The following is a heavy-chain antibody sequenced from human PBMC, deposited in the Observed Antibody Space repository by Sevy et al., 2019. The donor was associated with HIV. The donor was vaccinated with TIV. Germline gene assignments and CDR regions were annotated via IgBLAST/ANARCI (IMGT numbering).Heavy chain of an antibody. CDR3: AKGKGDYDILTGYYNWWFDP. CDR2: ISAHTGNT. J-gene: IGHJ5*02. V-gene: IGHV1-18*01. D-gene: IGHD3-9*01. Sequence: ASVKVSCKASGYTFSSYGLNWVRQAPGQGLEWMGGISAHTGNTNYAPRLQGRVTLTTDTSTSTAYMELRSLRSDDTAVYYCAKGKGDYDILTGYYNWWFDPWGQGTLVTVSS. CDR1: GYTFSSYG.